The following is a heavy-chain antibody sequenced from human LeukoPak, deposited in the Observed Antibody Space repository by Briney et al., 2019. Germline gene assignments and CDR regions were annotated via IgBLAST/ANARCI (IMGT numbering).Heavy chain of an antibody. D-gene: IGHD3-22*01. J-gene: IGHJ4*02. CDR1: GFTFSSYA. CDR3: ARAVRAGGDY. CDR2: ISGSGGST. Sequence: GGSLRLSCAASGFTFSSYAMSWVRQAPGKGLEWVSAISGSGGSTYYADSVKGRFTISRDNGKNSVYLQMNSLRVDDTAMYYCARAVRAGGDYWGQGTLVTVSS. V-gene: IGHV3-23*01.